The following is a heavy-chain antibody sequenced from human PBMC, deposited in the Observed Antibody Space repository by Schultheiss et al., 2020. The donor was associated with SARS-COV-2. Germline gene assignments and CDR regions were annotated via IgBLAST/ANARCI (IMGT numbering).Heavy chain of an antibody. CDR3: AKGPINHGMDV. Sequence: GGSLRLSCAASGFTFSSYAMHWVRQAPGKGLEWVSSISSSSSYIYYADSVKGRFTISRDNAKNSLYLQMNSLRAEDTAVYYCAKGPINHGMDVWGQGTTVTVSS. CDR2: ISSSSSYI. CDR1: GFTFSSYA. J-gene: IGHJ6*02. V-gene: IGHV3-21*01.